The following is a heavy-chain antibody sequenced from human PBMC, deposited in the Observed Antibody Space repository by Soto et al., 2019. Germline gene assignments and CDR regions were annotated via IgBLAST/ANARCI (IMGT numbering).Heavy chain of an antibody. Sequence: SETLSLTCTVSGGSVSGYFWSWIRQHPGKGLEWIGYIYYTGSAYYNPSLKSRVTISVDTSKNQFSLKLSSVTAADTAIYYCARRDSSAYWAPDIWGQGPMVTVSS. CDR2: IYYTGSA. CDR3: ARRDSSAYWAPDI. CDR1: GGSVSGYF. D-gene: IGHD3-22*01. V-gene: IGHV4-59*06. J-gene: IGHJ3*02.